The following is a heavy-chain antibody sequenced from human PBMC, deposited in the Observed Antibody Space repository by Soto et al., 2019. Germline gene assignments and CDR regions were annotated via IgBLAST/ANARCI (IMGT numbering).Heavy chain of an antibody. J-gene: IGHJ4*02. Sequence: EVQLVESGGSLVQPGGSLRLSCAASGFTFRNYWMSWLRQAPGKGLEWAANIKEDGSETYYVDSVKGRFTISRDNAKNSLYQQMNSLRAEDTAVYYCAKGGSWALDYWGQGALVTVSS. CDR2: IKEDGSET. CDR1: GFTFRNYW. V-gene: IGHV3-7*01. D-gene: IGHD3-16*01. CDR3: AKGGSWALDY.